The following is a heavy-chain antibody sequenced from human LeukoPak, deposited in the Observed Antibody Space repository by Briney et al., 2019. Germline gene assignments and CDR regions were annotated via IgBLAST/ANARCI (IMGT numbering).Heavy chain of an antibody. CDR3: AIHFDY. V-gene: IGHV3-30*03. Sequence: GGSLRLSCAGSGFTFSNSGMHWVRQAPGKGLEWVAVISHDASSKYHADSVKGRFTISRDNSKNTLYLQMNSLRAEDTALYYCAIHFDYRGQGTLVTVSS. CDR2: ISHDASSK. CDR1: GFTFSNSG. J-gene: IGHJ4*02.